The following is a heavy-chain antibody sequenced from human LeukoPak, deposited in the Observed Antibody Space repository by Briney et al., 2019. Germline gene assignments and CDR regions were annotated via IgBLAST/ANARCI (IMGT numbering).Heavy chain of an antibody. Sequence: GSLRLSCAASGFTFSNAWMSWVRQAPGKGLEWVSAISGSGGSTYYADSVKGRFTISRDNSKNTLYLQMNSLRAEDTAVYYCAKDLRYYYDSSGYYWGQGTLVTVSS. CDR2: ISGSGGST. J-gene: IGHJ4*02. CDR3: AKDLRYYYDSSGYY. D-gene: IGHD3-22*01. CDR1: GFTFSNAW. V-gene: IGHV3-23*01.